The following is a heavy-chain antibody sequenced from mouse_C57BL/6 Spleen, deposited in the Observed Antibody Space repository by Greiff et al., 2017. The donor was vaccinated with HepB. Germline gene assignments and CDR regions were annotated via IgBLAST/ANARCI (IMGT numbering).Heavy chain of an antibody. CDR1: GFTFSSYA. J-gene: IGHJ4*01. CDR3: ARGGGGGAMDY. V-gene: IGHV5-4*03. D-gene: IGHD1-1*02. Sequence: EVKLMESGGGLVKPGGSLKLSCAASGFTFSSYAMSWVRQTPEKRLEWVATISDGGSYTYYPDNVKGRFTISRDNAKNNLYLQMSHLKSEDTAMYYCARGGGGGAMDYWGQGTSVTVSS. CDR2: ISDGGSYT.